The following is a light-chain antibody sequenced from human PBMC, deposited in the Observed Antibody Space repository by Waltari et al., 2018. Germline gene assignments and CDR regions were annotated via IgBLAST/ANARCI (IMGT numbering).Light chain of an antibody. V-gene: IGLV1-44*01. Sequence: QSVLAQPPSASGTPGQSITIPCSGSTSNIGSNTVNWYQQLPGTAPKLLIYSSDQRPSGVPDRFSGSKSGTSASLAISGLQSEDEADYHCATWDNSPKGPVFGGGTKLTVL. J-gene: IGLJ3*02. CDR2: SSD. CDR1: TSNIGSNT. CDR3: ATWDNSPKGPV.